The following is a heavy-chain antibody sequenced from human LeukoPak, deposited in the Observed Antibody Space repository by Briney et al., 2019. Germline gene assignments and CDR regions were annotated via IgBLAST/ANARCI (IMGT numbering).Heavy chain of an antibody. CDR2: ISGSGGST. CDR3: AKYPPGYCSSTSCSIDY. D-gene: IGHD2-2*01. J-gene: IGHJ4*02. V-gene: IGHV3-23*01. Sequence: GGSLRLSCAASGFTFSGYAMSWVRQAPGKGLEWVSAISGSGGSTYYADSVKGRFTISRDNSKNTLYLQMNSLRAEDTAVYYCAKYPPGYCSSTSCSIDYWGQGTLVTVSS. CDR1: GFTFSGYA.